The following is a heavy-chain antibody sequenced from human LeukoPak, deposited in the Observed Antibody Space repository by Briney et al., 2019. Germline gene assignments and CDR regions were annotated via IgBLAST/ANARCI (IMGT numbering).Heavy chain of an antibody. V-gene: IGHV3-30*18. CDR2: FSSDGRST. CDR1: GFTFNTFN. Sequence: GGSLRLSCAASGFTFNTFNMHWVRQAPGKGLEWVAVFSSDGRSTFYAENVQGRFTLSRDNSKNTLSLQMNSLRAEDTAVYYCAKSYYYHSGSFDYWGQGTLVTVSS. CDR3: AKSYYYHSGSFDY. J-gene: IGHJ4*02. D-gene: IGHD3-10*01.